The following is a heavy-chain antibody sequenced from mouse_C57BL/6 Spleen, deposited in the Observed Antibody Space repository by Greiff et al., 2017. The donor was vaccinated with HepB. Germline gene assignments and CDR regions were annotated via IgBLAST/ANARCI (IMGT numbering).Heavy chain of an antibody. J-gene: IGHJ2*01. CDR3: ARALYDYDYFDY. Sequence: EVMLVESGGGLVQPGGSLSLSCAASGFTFTDYYMSWVRQPPGKALEWLGFIRNKANGYTTEYSASVKGRFTISRDNSQSILYLQMNALRAEDSATYYCARALYDYDYFDYWGQGTTLTVSS. D-gene: IGHD2-4*01. CDR2: IRNKANGYTT. CDR1: GFTFTDYY. V-gene: IGHV7-3*01.